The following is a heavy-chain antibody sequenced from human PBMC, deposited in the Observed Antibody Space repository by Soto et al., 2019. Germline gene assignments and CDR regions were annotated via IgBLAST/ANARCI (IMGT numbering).Heavy chain of an antibody. CDR3: ARSYYYSSGYSPPFDY. CDR2: ISSSSTYI. CDR1: GFTFSSYS. J-gene: IGHJ4*02. Sequence: EVQLVESGGGLVKPGGSLRLSCAASGFTFSSYSMNWVRQAPGKGLEWVSSISSSSTYIYYADSVKGRFTISRDNAKNSLYLQMNSLRAEDTAVYYCARSYYYSSGYSPPFDYWGQGTLVTVSS. D-gene: IGHD3-22*01. V-gene: IGHV3-21*01.